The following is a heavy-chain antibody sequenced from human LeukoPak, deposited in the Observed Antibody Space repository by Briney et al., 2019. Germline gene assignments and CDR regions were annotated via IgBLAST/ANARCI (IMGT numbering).Heavy chain of an antibody. CDR2: INPNSGGT. J-gene: IGHJ5*02. Sequence: ASVKVSSKASGYTFTGYYMHWVRQAPGQGLEWMGWINPNSGGTNYAQKFQGRVTMTRDTSISTAYMELSRLRSDDTAVYYCARTKNLYPGWFDPWGQGTLVTVSS. CDR1: GYTFTGYY. D-gene: IGHD1-14*01. V-gene: IGHV1-2*02. CDR3: ARTKNLYPGWFDP.